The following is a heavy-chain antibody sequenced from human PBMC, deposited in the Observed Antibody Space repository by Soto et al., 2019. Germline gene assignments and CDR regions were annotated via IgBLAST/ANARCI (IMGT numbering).Heavy chain of an antibody. CDR3: ARDFGSDLSAPGAVLDY. D-gene: IGHD3-3*01. CDR1: GYSFTSYG. J-gene: IGHJ4*02. CDR2: ISTYNGNT. Sequence: GASVKVSCKASGYSFTSYGISWVRQAPGQGLEWMGWISTYNGNTNFAQNVQGRVTMTTDTSTYTAYMELRSLTSDDTAVYYCARDFGSDLSAPGAVLDYWGQGSLVTVSS. V-gene: IGHV1-18*01.